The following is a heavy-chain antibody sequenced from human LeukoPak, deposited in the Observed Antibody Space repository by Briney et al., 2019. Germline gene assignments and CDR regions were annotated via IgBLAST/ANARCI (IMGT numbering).Heavy chain of an antibody. CDR2: ISGSGGST. CDR1: GFTFSSYA. V-gene: IGHV3-23*01. Sequence: GGSLTLSCAASGFTFSSYAMSWVRQAPGKGLEWVSAISGSGGSTYYADSVKGGFTISRDNSKNTLYLQMNSLRAEDTAVYYCAKDPPYDSSGYWDYWGQGTLVTVSS. CDR3: AKDPPYDSSGYWDY. D-gene: IGHD3-22*01. J-gene: IGHJ4*02.